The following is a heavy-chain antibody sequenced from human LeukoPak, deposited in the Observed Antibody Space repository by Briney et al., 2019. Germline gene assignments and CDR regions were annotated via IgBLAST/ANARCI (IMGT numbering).Heavy chain of an antibody. CDR3: VKGFGELLSRY. V-gene: IGHV3-64D*06. CDR2: ISSNGGST. D-gene: IGHD3-10*01. J-gene: IGHJ4*02. CDR1: GFTFSSYA. Sequence: PGGSLRLSCSASGFTFSSYAMHWVRQAPGKGLEYVSAISSNGGSTYYADSVKGRFTISRDNSKNTLYLQMSSQRAEDTAVYYCVKGFGELLSRYWGQGTLVTVSS.